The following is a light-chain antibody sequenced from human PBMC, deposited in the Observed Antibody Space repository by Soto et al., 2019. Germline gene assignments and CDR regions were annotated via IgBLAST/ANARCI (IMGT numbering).Light chain of an antibody. CDR3: SSYTTSANYV. CDR2: DVS. CDR1: SSDVGAYNY. Sequence: QSALTQPAFVSGSPGQSITISCSGTSSDVGAYNYVSWYQQNPGKAPKLMIFDVSNRPSGVSDRFSGSKSGNTASLTISGLQADDEADYYCSSYTTSANYVFGTGTKLTVL. V-gene: IGLV2-14*03. J-gene: IGLJ1*01.